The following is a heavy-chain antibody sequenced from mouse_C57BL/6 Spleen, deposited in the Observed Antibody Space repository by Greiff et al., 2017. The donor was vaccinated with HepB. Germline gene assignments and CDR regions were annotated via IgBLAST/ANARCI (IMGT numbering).Heavy chain of an antibody. CDR3: ARRGKNYYAMDY. CDR2: INPNNGGT. J-gene: IGHJ4*01. Sequence: EVQLQESGPELVKPGASVKIPCKASGYTFTDYNMDWVKQSHGKSLEWIGDINPNNGGTIYNQKFKGKATLTVDKSSSTAYMELRSLTSEDTAVYYCARRGKNYYAMDYWGQGTSVTVSS. CDR1: GYTFTDYN. V-gene: IGHV1-18*01.